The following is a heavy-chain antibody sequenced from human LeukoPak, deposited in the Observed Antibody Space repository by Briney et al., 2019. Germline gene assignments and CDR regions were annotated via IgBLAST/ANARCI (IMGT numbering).Heavy chain of an antibody. CDR1: GGSISSSSYY. D-gene: IGHD3-22*01. Sequence: PSETLSLTCTVSGGSISSSSYYWGWIRQPPGKGLEWIGNIYYSGRTYYNPSLKSRVTISVDTPKNQFSLKLCSVTAADTAVYYCARGVTMIVVVIHDWYFDLWGRGTLVTVSS. J-gene: IGHJ2*01. V-gene: IGHV4-39*01. CDR2: IYYSGRT. CDR3: ARGVTMIVVVIHDWYFDL.